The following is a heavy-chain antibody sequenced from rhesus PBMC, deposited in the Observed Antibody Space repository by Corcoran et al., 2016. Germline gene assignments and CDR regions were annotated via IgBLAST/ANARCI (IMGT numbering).Heavy chain of an antibody. CDR2: IYGSTGST. J-gene: IGHJ4*01. Sequence: QVQLQESGPGVVKPSETLSLTCAVSGGSMSSSNWWSWIRQSPGKGLEWIGGIYGSTGSTEYNPSLKSRVTISKDTSKNQFSLTLSSVTAADTAVYYCARDWTDYGLDYWGQGALVTVSS. CDR3: ARDWTDYGLDY. V-gene: IGHV4-93*01. D-gene: IGHD4-29*01. CDR1: GGSMSSSNW.